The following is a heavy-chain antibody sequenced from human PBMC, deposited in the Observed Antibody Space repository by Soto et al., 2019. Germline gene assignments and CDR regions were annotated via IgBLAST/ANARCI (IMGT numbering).Heavy chain of an antibody. D-gene: IGHD3-9*01. V-gene: IGHV4-34*01. CDR1: GGSFSGYY. CDR2: INHSGST. CDR3: ASLRAHYDILTGYNYYYYYMDV. J-gene: IGHJ6*03. Sequence: SETLSLTCAVYGGSFSGYYWSWIRQPPGKGLEWIGEINHSGSTNHNPSLKSRVTISVDTSKNQFSLKLSSVTAADTAVYYCASLRAHYDILTGYNYYYYYMDVWGKGTTVTVSS.